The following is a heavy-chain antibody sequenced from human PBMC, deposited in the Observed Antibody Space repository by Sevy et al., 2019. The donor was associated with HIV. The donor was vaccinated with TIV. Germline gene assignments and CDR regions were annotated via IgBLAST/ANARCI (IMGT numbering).Heavy chain of an antibody. Sequence: GGSLRLSCVASGFTFSSYEMNWVRQAPGKGLEWVSYISNSSTSMYYSDSVKGRFTISRDNARNSLYLQMKSLRAEDTAVYYCARDFPPSATTVAHFDCWGQGTLVTVSS. J-gene: IGHJ4*02. CDR1: GFTFSSYE. CDR2: ISNSSTSM. D-gene: IGHD4-17*01. CDR3: ARDFPPSATTVAHFDC. V-gene: IGHV3-48*03.